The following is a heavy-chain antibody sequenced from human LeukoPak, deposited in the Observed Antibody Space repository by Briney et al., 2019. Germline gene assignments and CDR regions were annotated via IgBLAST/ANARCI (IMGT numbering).Heavy chain of an antibody. CDR1: GFTVSSNY. J-gene: IGHJ3*02. Sequence: GGSLRLSCAASGFTVSSNYMSWVRQAPGKRLEWVSVIYSGGSTYYADSVKGRFTISRDNSKNTLYLQMNSLRAEDTAVYYCARDSGSLDAFDIWGQGTMVTVSS. V-gene: IGHV3-53*01. CDR3: ARDSGSLDAFDI. CDR2: IYSGGST. D-gene: IGHD1-26*01.